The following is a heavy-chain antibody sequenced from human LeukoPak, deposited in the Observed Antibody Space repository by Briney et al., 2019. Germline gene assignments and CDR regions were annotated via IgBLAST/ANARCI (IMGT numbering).Heavy chain of an antibody. Sequence: TGGSLRLSCTASGFAFRSYSMNWVRQAPGKGLEWVSYISSSSRSIYYADSVKGRFTISRDNAKYSLFLQMNSLRAEDTAVYYCAKGPDLIGRDYFDYWGQGTLVTVSS. CDR3: AKGPDLIGRDYFDY. CDR2: ISSSSRSI. J-gene: IGHJ4*02. V-gene: IGHV3-48*01. CDR1: GFAFRSYS. D-gene: IGHD3-16*02.